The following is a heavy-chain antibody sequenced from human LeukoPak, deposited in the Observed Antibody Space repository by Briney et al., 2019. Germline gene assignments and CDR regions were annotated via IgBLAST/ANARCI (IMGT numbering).Heavy chain of an antibody. Sequence: GGSLRLSCAASGFTFSSYAMSWVRQAPGKGLEWVSAISGSGGSTYYADSVKGRFTISRDNSKNTLYLQMNSLRAEDTAVYYCAKKYGSGMANAVDYWGQGTLVTVSS. V-gene: IGHV3-23*01. D-gene: IGHD3-10*01. CDR1: GFTFSSYA. CDR2: ISGSGGST. CDR3: AKKYGSGMANAVDY. J-gene: IGHJ4*02.